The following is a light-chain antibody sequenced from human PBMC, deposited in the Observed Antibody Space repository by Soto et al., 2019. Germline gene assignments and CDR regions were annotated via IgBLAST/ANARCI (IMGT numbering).Light chain of an antibody. CDR2: FAS. J-gene: IGKJ1*01. Sequence: LMTQYQATLSLSPREIAALSFRASQSVSTNLAWYQQKPGQPPRLLIYFASTRATAVPARFTAGGSGTEFTLTISSLQSDDLAVYYCQQYDKWPRTFGQGTKVDIK. CDR3: QQYDKWPRT. CDR1: QSVSTN. V-gene: IGKV3-15*01.